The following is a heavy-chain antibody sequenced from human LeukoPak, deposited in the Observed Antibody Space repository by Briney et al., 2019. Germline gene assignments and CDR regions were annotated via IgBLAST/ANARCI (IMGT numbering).Heavy chain of an antibody. CDR3: ATTHSSGYGNWFDP. D-gene: IGHD3-22*01. CDR2: IIPIFGTA. J-gene: IGHJ5*02. V-gene: IGHV1-69*13. Sequence: SVKVSCKDSGGTFNSYAISWVRQAPGQGLEWMGGIIPIFGTANYAQKFQGRVTITADESTSTAYMELSSLRSEDTAVYYGATTHSSGYGNWFDPWGQGTLVTVSS. CDR1: GGTFNSYA.